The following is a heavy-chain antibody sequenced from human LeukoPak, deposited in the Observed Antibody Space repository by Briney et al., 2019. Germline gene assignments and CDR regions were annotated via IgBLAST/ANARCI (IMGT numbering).Heavy chain of an antibody. Sequence: GGSLRLSCAASGFTLSSYAMSWVRQAPGKGLEWVSAISGSGGSTYYADSVKGRFTIYRDNSKNTLYLQMNSLRAEDTAVYYCAKDKEAYDFWSGYYYFDYWGQGTLVTVSS. CDR2: ISGSGGST. J-gene: IGHJ4*02. V-gene: IGHV3-23*01. CDR3: AKDKEAYDFWSGYYYFDY. D-gene: IGHD3-3*01. CDR1: GFTLSSYA.